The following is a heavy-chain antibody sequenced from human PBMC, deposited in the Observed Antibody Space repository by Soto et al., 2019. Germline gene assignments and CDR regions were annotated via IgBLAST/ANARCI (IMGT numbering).Heavy chain of an antibody. CDR1: GGSISSGGYY. Sequence: QVQLQESGPGLVKPSQTLSLTCTVSGGSISSGGYYWSWIRQQPGKGLEWIGYIYYSGSTYYNPSLKSRVTISVDTSKNQFSLKLSSVTAADTAVYYCARVHYDILTGYYNWFDPWGQGTLVTVSS. CDR2: IYYSGST. V-gene: IGHV4-31*03. CDR3: ARVHYDILTGYYNWFDP. D-gene: IGHD3-9*01. J-gene: IGHJ5*02.